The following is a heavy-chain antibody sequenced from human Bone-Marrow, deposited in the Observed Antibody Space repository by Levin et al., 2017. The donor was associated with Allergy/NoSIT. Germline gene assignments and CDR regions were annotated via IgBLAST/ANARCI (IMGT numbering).Heavy chain of an antibody. CDR3: ARDGRLFSFDH. CDR2: INGGSGTT. D-gene: IGHD1-26*01. V-gene: IGHV1-3*01. J-gene: IGHJ4*02. Sequence: ASVKVSCKASGYSFTNYAMNWVRQAPGQRREWMGWINGGSGTTKYSQKFQGRVTISRDTSASTAYMELSSLRSEDTSVYYCARDGRLFSFDHWGQGTLVTVSS. CDR1: GYSFTNYA.